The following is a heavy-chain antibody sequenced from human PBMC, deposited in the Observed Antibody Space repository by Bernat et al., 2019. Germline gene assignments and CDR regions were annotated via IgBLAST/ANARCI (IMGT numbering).Heavy chain of an antibody. D-gene: IGHD1-20*01. V-gene: IGHV3-11*06. Sequence: QVHLVESGGGLVKPGGSLRLSCAASEFTFSDYYMSWIRQAPGKGLEWVSSISSSGSYTYYGDSVKGRFTISRDNAKKSLYLKMNRLRAEETAVYYWARDVTGTYFFDYWGQGTLVTGSS. J-gene: IGHJ4*02. CDR3: ARDVTGTYFFDY. CDR2: ISSSGSYT. CDR1: EFTFSDYY.